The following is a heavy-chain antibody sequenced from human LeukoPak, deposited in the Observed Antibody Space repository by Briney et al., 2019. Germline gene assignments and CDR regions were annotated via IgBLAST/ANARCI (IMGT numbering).Heavy chain of an antibody. CDR1: GFTFSRYA. CDR3: AAILLDLNYYFFDF. V-gene: IGHV3-23*01. J-gene: IGHJ4*02. CDR2: ISGTGDKT. Sequence: GGSLRLSCAASGFTFSRYAMSWVRQVPEKGLEWVSGISGTGDKTYSADSVQGRFTISRDNSKSTLYLQMKSLRADDSAIYYCAAILLDLNYYFFDFWGQGTLVTVSS. D-gene: IGHD1-1*01.